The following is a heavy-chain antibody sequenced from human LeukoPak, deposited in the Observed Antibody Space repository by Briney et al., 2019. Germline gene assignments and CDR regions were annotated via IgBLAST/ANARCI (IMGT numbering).Heavy chain of an antibody. CDR2: ISSSSSYT. V-gene: IGHV3-11*05. CDR3: ARALTGYSAIDY. J-gene: IGHJ4*02. Sequence: PGESLTLSCAASGFTLSDYYMSWIRPAPGKRLEWVSYISSSSSYTNYADSVKGRFTISRDNAKNSLYLQMSSLRAEDTAVYYCARALTGYSAIDYWGQGTLVTVSS. CDR1: GFTLSDYY. D-gene: IGHD3-9*01.